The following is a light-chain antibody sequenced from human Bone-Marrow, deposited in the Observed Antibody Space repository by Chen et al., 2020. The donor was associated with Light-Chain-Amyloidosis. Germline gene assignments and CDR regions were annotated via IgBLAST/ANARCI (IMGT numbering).Light chain of an antibody. CDR3: QSADSSGTYEVI. CDR1: DLPTKY. CDR2: RDT. Sequence: SYELTQPPSVSVSPGQTARITCSGDDLPTKYAYWYQQKPGQDPVLVIQRDTERPSGISERFSGSGSGATATLTISIVQAEDEADYHCQSADSSGTYEVIFGGGTKLTV. V-gene: IGLV3-25*03. J-gene: IGLJ2*01.